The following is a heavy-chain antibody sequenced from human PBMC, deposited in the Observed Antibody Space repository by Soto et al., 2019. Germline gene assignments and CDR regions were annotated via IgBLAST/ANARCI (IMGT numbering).Heavy chain of an antibody. J-gene: IGHJ4*02. CDR1: GYTFTGYY. D-gene: IGHD3-16*02. V-gene: IGHV1-2*04. CDR2: INPNSGGT. Sequence: QVQLVQSGAEVKKPGASVKVSCKASGYTFTGYYMHWVRQAPGQGLEWMGWINPNSGGTNYAQKFQGWVTMTRDTSISPAYMELSRLRSDDTAVYYCARGRGDYIWGSYRDIDNYFVYWGQGTLVTVSS. CDR3: ARGRGDYIWGSYRDIDNYFVY.